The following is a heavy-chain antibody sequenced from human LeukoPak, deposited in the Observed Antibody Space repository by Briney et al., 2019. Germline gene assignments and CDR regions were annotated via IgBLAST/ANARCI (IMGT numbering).Heavy chain of an antibody. J-gene: IGHJ4*02. CDR3: AKRYGGNPSFDY. CDR1: GFTFSSYD. CDR2: ISGSGGST. V-gene: IGHV3-23*01. D-gene: IGHD4-23*01. Sequence: GGSLRLSCAASGFTFSSYDMSWVRQAPGKGLEWVSAISGSGGSTYYADSVKGRFTISRDNSKNTLYLQMNSLRPEDTAVYYCAKRYGGNPSFDYWGQGTLVTVSS.